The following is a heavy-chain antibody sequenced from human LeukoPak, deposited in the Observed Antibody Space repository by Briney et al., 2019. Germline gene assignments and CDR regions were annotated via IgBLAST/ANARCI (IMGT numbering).Heavy chain of an antibody. J-gene: IGHJ4*02. D-gene: IGHD2/OR15-2a*01. V-gene: IGHV3-30-3*01. CDR3: ARAFQVHIDY. Sequence: GSLRLSCAASGFTFSSYAMHWVRQAPGKGLEWVAVISYDGSNKYYADSVKGRFTISRDNSKNTLYLQMNSLRAEDTAVYYCARAFQVHIDYWGQGTLVTVSS. CDR2: ISYDGSNK. CDR1: GFTFSSYA.